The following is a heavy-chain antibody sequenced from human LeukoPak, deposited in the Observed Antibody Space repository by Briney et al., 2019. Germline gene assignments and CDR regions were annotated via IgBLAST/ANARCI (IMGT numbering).Heavy chain of an antibody. J-gene: IGHJ4*02. CDR1: GFTFSSYA. V-gene: IGHV3-23*01. CDR3: ANPDSSGFYFSVRFDF. D-gene: IGHD3-22*01. CDR2: MTGRGDNT. Sequence: PGGSLRLSCTASGFTFSSYAMSWVRQAPGKGLEWVSTMTGRGDNTYYADPVKGRFTVSRDNSNNVLYLQMNSLRVEDTAVYYCANPDSSGFYFSVRFDFWGQGTLVTVSS.